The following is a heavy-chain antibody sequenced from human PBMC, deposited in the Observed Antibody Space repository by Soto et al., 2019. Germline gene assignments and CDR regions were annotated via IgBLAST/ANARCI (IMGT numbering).Heavy chain of an antibody. Sequence: SETRSLTWADYGGCFSGYSWRWIRQSPGKGLEWSGEINHSGSANYNPPLKSRVTISVDTSRNQCVVNLRSVTAADTSVYYCARRRKVCWTGYSNFGSWGQGALVTASS. D-gene: IGHD3-3*01. CDR2: INHSGSA. CDR1: GGCFSGYS. CDR3: ARRRKVCWTGYSNFGS. V-gene: IGHV4-34*01. J-gene: IGHJ4*02.